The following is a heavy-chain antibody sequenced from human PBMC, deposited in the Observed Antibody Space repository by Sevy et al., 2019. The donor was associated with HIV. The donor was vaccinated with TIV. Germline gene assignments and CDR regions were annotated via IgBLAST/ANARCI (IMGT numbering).Heavy chain of an antibody. CDR2: INIDGSNT. J-gene: IGHJ6*02. CDR3: ARALAYCSGGRCSIGWGMDV. V-gene: IGHV3-74*01. D-gene: IGHD2-15*01. Sequence: GGSLRLSCAASGFTFRSYWMHWVHQAPGKALVWVSRINIDGSNTTYADSVKGRFTISRDNAKNTLYLQMNSLRAEDTTVYYCARALAYCSGGRCSIGWGMDVWGQGTTVTVSS. CDR1: GFTFRSYW.